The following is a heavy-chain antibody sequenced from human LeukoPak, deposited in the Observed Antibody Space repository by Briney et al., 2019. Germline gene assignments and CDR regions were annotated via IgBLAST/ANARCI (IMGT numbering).Heavy chain of an antibody. J-gene: IGHJ6*03. CDR1: GGSISSYY. Sequence: PSETLSLTCTVSGGSISSYYWSWIRQPAGKGLEWIGRIYTSGSTNYNPSLKSRVTMSVDTSKNQFSLKLSSVTAADTAVYYCARGKYYYDSSGYYDLYYYYMDVWGKGTTVTVSS. D-gene: IGHD3-22*01. CDR3: ARGKYYYDSSGYYDLYYYYMDV. CDR2: IYTSGST. V-gene: IGHV4-4*07.